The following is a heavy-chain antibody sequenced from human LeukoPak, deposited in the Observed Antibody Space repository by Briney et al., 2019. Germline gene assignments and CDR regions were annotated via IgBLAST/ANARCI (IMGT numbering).Heavy chain of an antibody. V-gene: IGHV4-59*01. CDR3: ARATLRYFDWPSRFDP. J-gene: IGHJ5*02. Sequence: SETLSLTCTVSGGSISTYYWSWIRQPPGKGLEWIGYIYYSGSTNYNPSLKSRVTISVDTSKNQFSLKLSSVTAADTAVYYCARATLRYFDWPSRFDPWGQGTLVTVSS. D-gene: IGHD3-9*01. CDR1: GGSISTYY. CDR2: IYYSGST.